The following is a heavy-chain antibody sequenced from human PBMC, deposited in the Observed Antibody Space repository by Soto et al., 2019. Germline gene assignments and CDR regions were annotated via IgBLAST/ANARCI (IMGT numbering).Heavy chain of an antibody. V-gene: IGHV4-59*08. CDR2: IDYTGRT. D-gene: IGHD2-8*02. CDR1: GGTINTYF. J-gene: IGHJ5*02. CDR3: ARRVCTGVTCDPPQDSWLAP. Sequence: QVQLQESGPGLVKPSETLSLTCTISGGTINTYFWNWIRQPPGKGLQWIGHIDYTGRTIYNPSLESLVSMSLDTSSNQFSLRLSSVTAADTAVYYCARRVCTGVTCDPPQDSWLAPWGQGTLVTVSS.